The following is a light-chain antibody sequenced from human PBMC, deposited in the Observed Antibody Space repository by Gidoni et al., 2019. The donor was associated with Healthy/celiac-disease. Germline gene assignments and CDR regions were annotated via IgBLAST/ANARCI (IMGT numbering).Light chain of an antibody. CDR2: DAS. CDR3: QQRSNWPPSLT. J-gene: IGKJ4*01. CDR1: QSVSSY. Sequence: EIVLTQSPATLSLSPGERATLSCRASQSVSSYLAWYQQKPGQAPRLLTYDASNGATGIPARFSGSGSGTDFTLTISSLGPEDFAVYYCQQRSNWPPSLTFGGGIKVEIK. V-gene: IGKV3-11*01.